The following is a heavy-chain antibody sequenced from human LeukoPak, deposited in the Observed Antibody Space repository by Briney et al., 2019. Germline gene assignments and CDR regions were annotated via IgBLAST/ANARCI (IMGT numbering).Heavy chain of an antibody. CDR2: IYYSGST. CDR1: GFTFSSYI. D-gene: IGHD2-15*01. J-gene: IGHJ5*02. V-gene: IGHV4-39*07. CDR3: ARDAEDGFDP. Sequence: GSLRLSCAASGFTFSSYIMHWVRQAPGKGLEWIGSIYYSGSTYYNPSLKSRVTISVDTSKNQFSLKLSSVTAADTAVYYCARDAEDGFDPWGQGTLVTVSS.